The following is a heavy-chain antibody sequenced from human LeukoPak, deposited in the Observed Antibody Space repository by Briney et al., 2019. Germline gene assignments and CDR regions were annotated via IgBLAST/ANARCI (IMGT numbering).Heavy chain of an antibody. CDR3: ARGPNSLYYDSSGYRFDY. CDR2: MNPNSGNT. J-gene: IGHJ4*02. V-gene: IGHV1-8*01. Sequence: ASVKVSCKASGYTFTSYDINWVRQATGQGLEWMGWMNPNSGNTGYAQKFQGRVTMTRNTSISTAYMELSSLRSEDTAVYYRARGPNSLYYDSSGYRFDYWGQGTLVTVSS. D-gene: IGHD3-22*01. CDR1: GYTFTSYD.